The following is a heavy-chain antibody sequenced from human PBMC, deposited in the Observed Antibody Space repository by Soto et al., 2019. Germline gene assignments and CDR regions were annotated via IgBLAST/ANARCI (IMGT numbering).Heavy chain of an antibody. CDR2: INAGNGNT. CDR1: GYTFTSYA. V-gene: IGHV1-3*01. J-gene: IGHJ5*02. D-gene: IGHD1-20*01. CDR3: ARAWVTGTGFDP. Sequence: ASVKVSCKTSGYTFTSYAMHWVRQAPGQRLEWMGWINAGNGNTKYSQKFQGRVTITRDTSASTAYMELSSLRSEDTAVYYCARAWVTGTGFDPWGQGTLVTVSS.